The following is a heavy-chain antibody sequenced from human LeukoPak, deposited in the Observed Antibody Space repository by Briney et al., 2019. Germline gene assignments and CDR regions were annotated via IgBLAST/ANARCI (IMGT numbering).Heavy chain of an antibody. CDR1: GFILSNYA. D-gene: IGHD6-6*01. Sequence: PGGSLRLSCAASGFILSNYAMSWVRQAPGKGLEWVSTISGRADTTFYADSVKGRFTISRDMSRSTLYLQMNSLRPEDTAVYYCAARYSSSFNFDYWGQGTLVTVSS. CDR2: ISGRADTT. CDR3: AARYSSSFNFDY. V-gene: IGHV3-23*01. J-gene: IGHJ4*02.